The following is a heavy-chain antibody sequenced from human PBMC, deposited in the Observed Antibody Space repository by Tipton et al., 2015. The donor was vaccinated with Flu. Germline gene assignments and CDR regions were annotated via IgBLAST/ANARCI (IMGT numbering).Heavy chain of an antibody. CDR1: GYSISSGFY. CDR2: IYRSGST. CDR3: ARGDGYNFDY. Sequence: GLVKPSETLSLTCTVSGYSISSGFYWGWIRQPPGKGLEWIGNIYRSGSTFYNPSLKSRVTISVDTSKNQFSLKLSSVTAVDTAVYYCARGDGYNFDYWGQGTLVTVSS. V-gene: IGHV4-38-2*02. J-gene: IGHJ4*02. D-gene: IGHD5-24*01.